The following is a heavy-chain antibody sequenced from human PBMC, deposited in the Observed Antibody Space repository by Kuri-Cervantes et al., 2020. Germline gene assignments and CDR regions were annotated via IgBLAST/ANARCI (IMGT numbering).Heavy chain of an antibody. J-gene: IGHJ6*02. CDR1: GYTFTSYG. CDR3: ARDISWFGELLLRSDYYYYYYYGMDV. V-gene: IGHV1-18*01. D-gene: IGHD3-10*01. CDR2: ISAYNGNT. Sequence: ASVKVSCKASGYTFTSYGISWVRQAPGQGLEWMGWISAYNGNTNYAQKLQGRVTMTTDTSTSTAYMELRSLRSDDTAVYYCARDISWFGELLLRSDYYYYYYYGMDVWGQGTTVTVSS.